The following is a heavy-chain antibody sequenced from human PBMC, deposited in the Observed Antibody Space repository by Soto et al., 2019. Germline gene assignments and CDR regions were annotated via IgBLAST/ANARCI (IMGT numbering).Heavy chain of an antibody. Sequence: GESLKISCKGSGYSFSANWIAWVRQMPGKGLEWMGIINPKNSNTKYSPSFQGQVTISVDKSISTAYLQWNSLKASDTAMYFCAKEGPAASGTXMDGWGQRTTVTVSS. CDR1: GYSFSANW. CDR2: INPKNSNT. CDR3: AKEGPAASGTXMDG. V-gene: IGHV5-51*01. D-gene: IGHD6-25*01. J-gene: IGHJ6*02.